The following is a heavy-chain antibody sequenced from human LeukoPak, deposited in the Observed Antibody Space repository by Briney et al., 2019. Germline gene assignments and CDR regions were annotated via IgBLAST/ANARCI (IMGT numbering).Heavy chain of an antibody. Sequence: SETLSLTCTVSGGSINSYYWSWIRQPPGKGLEWIGYIYTSGSTNYNPSLKSRVTISVDTSKNQFSLKLSSVTAADTAVYYCARRGTAKNTFYYYYYMDVWGKGTTVTVSS. CDR1: GGSINSYY. CDR2: IYTSGST. CDR3: ARRGTAKNTFYYYYYMDV. J-gene: IGHJ6*03. D-gene: IGHD6-13*01. V-gene: IGHV4-4*09.